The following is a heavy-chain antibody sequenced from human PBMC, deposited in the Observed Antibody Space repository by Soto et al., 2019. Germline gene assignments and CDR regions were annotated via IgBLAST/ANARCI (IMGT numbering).Heavy chain of an antibody. V-gene: IGHV2-5*02. CDR1: GFSLSTSGGG. CDR2: IYWDDDK. D-gene: IGHD2-2*01. CDR3: AHSGRLCSSASCSRWYFDL. J-gene: IGHJ2*01. Sequence: QITLKVSGPTLVKPTQTLTLTCTISGFSLSTSGGGVGWIRQPPGKTLQWLALIYWDDDKRYSPSLKSKLTITEDTSKTQIVLTMTNMDPVDTGAYYGAHSGRLCSSASCSRWYFDLWGRGTLVTGSS.